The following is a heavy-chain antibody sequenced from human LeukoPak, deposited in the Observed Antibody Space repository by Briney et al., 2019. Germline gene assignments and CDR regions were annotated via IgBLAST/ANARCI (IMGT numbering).Heavy chain of an antibody. Sequence: PGGSLRLSCSASGFVFTIYTMYWVRQAPGKGPEYVSTIRGSGNGFSIYYADSVKGRFTISRDDSKSIVYLQMNGLRSEDTAVYYCVKDFGRIRGTPDSWGQGTLVTVSS. J-gene: IGHJ4*02. CDR1: GFVFTIYT. CDR3: VKDFGRIRGTPDS. V-gene: IGHV3-64D*06. D-gene: IGHD1-26*01. CDR2: IRGSGNGFSI.